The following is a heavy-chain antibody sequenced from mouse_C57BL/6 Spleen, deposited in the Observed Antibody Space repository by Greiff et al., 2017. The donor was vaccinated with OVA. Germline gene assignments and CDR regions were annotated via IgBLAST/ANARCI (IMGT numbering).Heavy chain of an antibody. J-gene: IGHJ2*01. V-gene: IGHV1-82*01. CDR3: AYYGTGFYFDY. CDR1: GYAFSSSW. D-gene: IGHD1-1*01. CDR2: IYPGDGDT. Sequence: VQLQQSGPELVKPGASVKISCKASGYAFSSSWMNWVKQRPGKGLEWIGRIYPGDGDTNYNGKFKGKATLTADKSSSTAYMQLSSLTSEDSAVYFCAYYGTGFYFDYWGQGTTLKVSS.